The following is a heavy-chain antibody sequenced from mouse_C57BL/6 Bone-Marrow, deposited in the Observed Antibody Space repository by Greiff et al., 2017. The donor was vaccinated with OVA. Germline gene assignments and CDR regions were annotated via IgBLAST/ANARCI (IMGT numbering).Heavy chain of an antibody. CDR3: ARHSHYYGSSYDFDV. D-gene: IGHD1-1*01. CDR2: ISSGGSYT. CDR1: GFTFSSYG. J-gene: IGHJ1*03. V-gene: IGHV5-6*02. Sequence: EVKLVESGGDLVKPGGSLKLSCAASGFTFSSYGMSWVRQTPDKRLEWVATISSGGSYTYYPDSVKGRFTISRDNAKNTLYLQMSSLKSEDTAMYYCARHSHYYGSSYDFDVWGTGTTVTVSS.